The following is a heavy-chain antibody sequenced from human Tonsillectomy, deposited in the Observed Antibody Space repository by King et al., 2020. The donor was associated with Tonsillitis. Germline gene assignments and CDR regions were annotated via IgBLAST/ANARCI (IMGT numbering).Heavy chain of an antibody. J-gene: IGHJ6*03. D-gene: IGHD1-26*01. V-gene: IGHV4-61*02. Sequence: VQLQESGPGLVKPSQALSLTCTVSGGSISTGSHYWSWIRQPAGKGLEWIGRIYTSGSTNYNPSLKSRVTMSVDTSKNQFSLKLSSVTAADTAVYYCARDGGYSRSYYYYYYMDVWGKGTTVTVSS. CDR3: ARDGGYSRSYYYYYYMDV. CDR2: IYTSGST. CDR1: GGSISTGSHY.